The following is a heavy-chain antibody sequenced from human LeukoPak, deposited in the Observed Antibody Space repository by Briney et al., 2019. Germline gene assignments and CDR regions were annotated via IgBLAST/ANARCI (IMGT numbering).Heavy chain of an antibody. CDR2: IYYSGTT. D-gene: IGHD2-15*01. CDR3: ARGHPQEYGGCFYMDV. J-gene: IGHJ6*03. CDR1: GGSISSHY. Sequence: SETLSLTCTVSGGSISSHYWSWIRQPPGKGLEWIGYIYYSGTTDYNPYHKSRVTISIDTSKNQFSLKVTSVTAADTAVYYCARGHPQEYGGCFYMDVWGTGTTVTVSS. V-gene: IGHV4-59*11.